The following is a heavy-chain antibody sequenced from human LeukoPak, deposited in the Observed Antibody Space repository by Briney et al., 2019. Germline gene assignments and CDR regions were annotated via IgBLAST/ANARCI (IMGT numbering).Heavy chain of an antibody. CDR3: AREGKRSSSSYYYYMDV. D-gene: IGHD6-6*01. V-gene: IGHV3-20*04. CDR1: GFTFDDYG. Sequence: GGSLRLSCAASGFTFDDYGMSWVRQAPGKGLEWVSGINWNGGSTGYADSVKGRFTISRDNAKNSLYLQMNSLRAEDTALYYCAREGKRSSSSYYYYMDVWGKGTTVTVSS. J-gene: IGHJ6*03. CDR2: INWNGGST.